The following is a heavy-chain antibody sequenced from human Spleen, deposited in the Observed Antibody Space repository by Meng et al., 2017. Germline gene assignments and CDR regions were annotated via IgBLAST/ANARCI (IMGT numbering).Heavy chain of an antibody. V-gene: IGHV1-46*01. D-gene: IGHD6-13*01. Sequence: ASVKVSCKASGYTFTNYYMHWVRQAPGQGLEWMGIINPSGVSTSYAQKFQGRVTMTRDTSTSTVYMELSSLRSEDTAVYYCAREPAIAAAGPDYWGQGTLVTVSS. CDR3: AREPAIAAAGPDY. CDR2: INPSGVST. J-gene: IGHJ4*02. CDR1: GYTFTNYY.